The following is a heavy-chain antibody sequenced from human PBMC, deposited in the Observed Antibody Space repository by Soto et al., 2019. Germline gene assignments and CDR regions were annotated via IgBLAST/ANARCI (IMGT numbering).Heavy chain of an antibody. Sequence: SETMSLTCAVSSGSLSSSNWWIWVRQPPGKGLEWIGAIYHSGSPNYNPSLTSRGTISVDKSKNQFSLKLSSVTAADTAVYYCARGNDFWSPRGKTEGHYYYYYMDVWGKGSTVT. CDR2: IYHSGSP. CDR1: SGSLSSSNW. D-gene: IGHD3-3*01. V-gene: IGHV4-4*02. J-gene: IGHJ6*03. CDR3: ARGNDFWSPRGKTEGHYYYYYMDV.